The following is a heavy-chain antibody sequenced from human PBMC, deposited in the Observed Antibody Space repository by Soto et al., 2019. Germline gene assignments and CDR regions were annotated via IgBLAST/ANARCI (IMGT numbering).Heavy chain of an antibody. CDR3: ASITMVRGVMYSFFDY. Sequence: QVQLQESGPGLVKPSGTLSLTCAVSGGSISSSNWWSWVRQPPGKGLEWIGEIYHSGSTNYNPSPQSRVTISVEQSKNQFSLKLSSVTAADTAVYYCASITMVRGVMYSFFDYWGQGTLVTVSS. D-gene: IGHD3-10*01. V-gene: IGHV4-4*02. J-gene: IGHJ4*02. CDR2: IYHSGST. CDR1: GGSISSSNW.